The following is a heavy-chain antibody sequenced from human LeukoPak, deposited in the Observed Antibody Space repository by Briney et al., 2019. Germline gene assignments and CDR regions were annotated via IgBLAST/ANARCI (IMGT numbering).Heavy chain of an antibody. J-gene: IGHJ4*02. CDR2: IYHSGSN. Sequence: SETLSLSCTVSGYSISSGYYWGWIRQPPGKGLEWNGSIYHSGSNYSNPSVKSRVTISVDTSKNQFSLKLSSVTAADTSVYYCARVVLDYNFWSAYYTSYYFDYWGQGTLGTVSS. CDR3: ARVVLDYNFWSAYYTSYYFDY. CDR1: GYSISSGYY. D-gene: IGHD3-3*01. V-gene: IGHV4-38-2*02.